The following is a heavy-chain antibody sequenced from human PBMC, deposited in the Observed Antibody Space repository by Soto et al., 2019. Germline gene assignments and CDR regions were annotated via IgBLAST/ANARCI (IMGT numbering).Heavy chain of an antibody. CDR2: INSAGSST. CDR3: ASVIPLGY. Sequence: PGGSLRLSCAASGFTFSSYGMHWVRQAPGKGLVCVSRINSAGSSTSYADSVKGRFTISRDNAKNTLYLQMNSLRAEDTAVYYCASVIPLGYWGQGTLVTVSS. CDR1: GFTFSSYG. J-gene: IGHJ4*02. D-gene: IGHD2-21*01. V-gene: IGHV3-74*01.